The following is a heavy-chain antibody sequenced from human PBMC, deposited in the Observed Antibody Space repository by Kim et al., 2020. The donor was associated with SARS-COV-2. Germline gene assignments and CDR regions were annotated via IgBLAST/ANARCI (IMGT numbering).Heavy chain of an antibody. CDR3: AKDPRLWDDSSGYYPGYFDY. CDR2: ISGSGGST. Sequence: GGSLRLSCAASGFTFSSYAMSWVRQAPGKGLEWVSAISGSGGSTYYADSVKGRFTISRDNSKNTLYLQMNSLRAEDTAVYYCAKDPRLWDDSSGYYPGYFDYWGQGALVTVSS. D-gene: IGHD3-22*01. V-gene: IGHV3-23*01. J-gene: IGHJ4*02. CDR1: GFTFSSYA.